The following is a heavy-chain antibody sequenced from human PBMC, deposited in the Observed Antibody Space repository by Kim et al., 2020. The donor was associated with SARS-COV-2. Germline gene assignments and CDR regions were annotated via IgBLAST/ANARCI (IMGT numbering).Heavy chain of an antibody. V-gene: IGHV3-23*01. Sequence: GGSLRLSCAASGFTFSSYAMSWVRQAPGKGLEWVSAISGSGGSTYYADSVKGRFTISRDNSKNMLYLQMNSLRAEDTAVYYCAKDKGGNGYCSGGSCYGWGQGTLVTVSS. J-gene: IGHJ4*02. D-gene: IGHD2-15*01. CDR1: GFTFSSYA. CDR2: ISGSGGST. CDR3: AKDKGGNGYCSGGSCYG.